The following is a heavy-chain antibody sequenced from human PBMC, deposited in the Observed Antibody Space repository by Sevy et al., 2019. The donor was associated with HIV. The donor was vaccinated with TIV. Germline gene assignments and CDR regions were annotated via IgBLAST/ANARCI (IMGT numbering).Heavy chain of an antibody. CDR3: ARIRGRSYYYYYGMDV. CDR1: GFSLSTSGMC. V-gene: IGHV2-70*01. CDR2: FDWDDDK. J-gene: IGHJ6*02. D-gene: IGHD6-13*01. Sequence: SGPTLVKPTQTLTLTCTFSGFSLSTSGMCVSWIRQPPGKALEWLALFDWDDDKYYSTSLKTRLTISKDTSKNQVVLKMTNMDPVDTGTYYCARIRGRSYYYYYGMDVWGQGTTVTVSS.